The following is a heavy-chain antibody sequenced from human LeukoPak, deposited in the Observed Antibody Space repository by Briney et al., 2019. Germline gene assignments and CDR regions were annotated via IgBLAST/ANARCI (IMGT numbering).Heavy chain of an antibody. Sequence: PSETLSLTCTVSGGSISSYYWSWIRQPPGKGLEWIGDIYYSGSTNYNPSLKSRVTISVDTSKNQFSLKLSSVTAADTAVYYCARVPRYDFWSGYLYYYYMDVWGKGTTVTVSS. V-gene: IGHV4-59*01. CDR2: IYYSGST. J-gene: IGHJ6*03. D-gene: IGHD3-3*01. CDR1: GGSISSYY. CDR3: ARVPRYDFWSGYLYYYYMDV.